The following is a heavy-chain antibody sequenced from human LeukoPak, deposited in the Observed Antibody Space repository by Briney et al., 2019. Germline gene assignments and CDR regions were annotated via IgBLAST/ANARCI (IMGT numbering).Heavy chain of an antibody. J-gene: IGHJ4*02. V-gene: IGHV3-9*01. D-gene: IGHD3-22*01. Sequence: PGGSLRLSCAASGFTLDGFALYWVRQAPGKGLGYVSGINWNSGSIDYADSVKGQFTTSRDNAKRSLYLQMNSLRVEDTAVYYCAKGTGGYYGPFDSWGQGTLVTVSS. CDR3: AKGTGGYYGPFDS. CDR2: INWNSGSI. CDR1: GFTLDGFA.